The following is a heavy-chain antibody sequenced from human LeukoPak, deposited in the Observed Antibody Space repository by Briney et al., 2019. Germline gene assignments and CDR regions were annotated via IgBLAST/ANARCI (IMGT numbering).Heavy chain of an antibody. CDR1: GGSISSYY. CDR2: IYTSGST. CDR3: AREDDTAMQFDY. V-gene: IGHV4-4*07. Sequence: SETLSLTCTVSGGSISSYYWSWIRQPAGKGLEWIGRIYTSGSTNYNPSLKSRVTMSVDTSKNQFSLKLSSVTAADTAVYYGAREDDTAMQFDYWGQGTLVTVSS. J-gene: IGHJ4*02. D-gene: IGHD5-18*01.